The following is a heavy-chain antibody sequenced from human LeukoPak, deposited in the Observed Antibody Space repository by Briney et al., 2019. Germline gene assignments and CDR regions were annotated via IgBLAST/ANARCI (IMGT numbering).Heavy chain of an antibody. D-gene: IGHD3-22*01. Sequence: PSETLSLTCTVSGGSISSSSYYWGWIRQPPGKGLEWIGSIYYSGSTYYNPSLKSRVTKSVDTSKNQFSLKLSSVTAADTAVYYCAKEPGGYDSFDYWGQGTLVTVSS. J-gene: IGHJ4*02. CDR2: IYYSGST. CDR1: GGSISSSSYY. CDR3: AKEPGGYDSFDY. V-gene: IGHV4-39*02.